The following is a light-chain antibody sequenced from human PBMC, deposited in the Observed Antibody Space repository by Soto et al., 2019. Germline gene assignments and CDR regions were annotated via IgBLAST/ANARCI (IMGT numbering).Light chain of an antibody. V-gene: IGKV1-39*01. J-gene: IGKJ2*01. CDR1: QSISNY. CDR2: AAS. CDR3: QQNYNTAT. Sequence: IQMTQSPSSLSASIVDRVTITCRASQSISNYLNWYQQKPGTAPKVLIYAASTLQSGVPSRFSGSGSGTEFTLTISRLQPEDFATYYCQQNYNTATFGQGTKVDI.